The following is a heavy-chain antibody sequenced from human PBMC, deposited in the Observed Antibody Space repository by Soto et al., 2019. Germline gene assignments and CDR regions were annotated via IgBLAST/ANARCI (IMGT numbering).Heavy chain of an antibody. D-gene: IGHD3-22*01. V-gene: IGHV4-39*01. CDR3: VRSAFGYYDTSGYPLTDS. CDR2: MDYSGNS. Sequence: SETLSLTCTVSGVSISSSNYYWGWIRQPPGGGLEWIGSMDYSGNSYQNPSLRSRVTLSIDTSKSQFSLKLRSVTAADTAVYFCVRSAFGYYDTSGYPLTDSWGQGTLVTVSS. CDR1: GVSISSSNYY. J-gene: IGHJ4*02.